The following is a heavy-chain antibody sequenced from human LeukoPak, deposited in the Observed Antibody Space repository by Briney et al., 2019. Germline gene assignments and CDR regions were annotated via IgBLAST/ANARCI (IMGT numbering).Heavy chain of an antibody. V-gene: IGHV4-34*01. D-gene: IGHD2-2*01. CDR2: INHSGST. CDR3: ARDNFVHNIVVVPAAMSNWAGYSYGIDY. CDR1: GGSFSGYY. J-gene: IGHJ4*02. Sequence: PSETLSLTCAVYGGSFSGYYWSWIRQPPGKGLEWIGEINHSGSTNYNPSLKSRVTISVDTSKNQFSLKLSSVTAADTAVYYCARDNFVHNIVVVPAAMSNWAGYSYGIDYWGQGTLVTVSS.